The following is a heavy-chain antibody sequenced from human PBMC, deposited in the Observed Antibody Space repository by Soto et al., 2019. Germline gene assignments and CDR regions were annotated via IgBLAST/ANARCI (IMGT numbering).Heavy chain of an antibody. CDR2: ISAYNGNT. CDR3: ARGKGYYGSGSYPRAGYYYMDV. D-gene: IGHD3-10*01. V-gene: IGHV1-18*01. CDR1: GYTFTSYG. Sequence: GESLKISCKASGYTFTSYGISWVRQAPGQGLEWMGWISAYNGNTNYAQKLQGRVTMTTDTSTSTAYMELRSLRSDDTAVYYCARGKGYYGSGSYPRAGYYYMDVWGKGTTVTVSS. J-gene: IGHJ6*03.